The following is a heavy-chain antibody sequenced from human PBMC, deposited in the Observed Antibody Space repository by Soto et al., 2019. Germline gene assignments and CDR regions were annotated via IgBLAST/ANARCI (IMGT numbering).Heavy chain of an antibody. CDR1: GFPFSSYS. CDR2: ICGSGGRT. J-gene: IGHJ3*02. CDR3: AKEGNYSLFDI. V-gene: IGHV3-23*01. Sequence: GGSLRLSCVASGFPFSSYSMSWVRQTPGKGLEWVSGICGSGGRTNYADSVKGRFTISADNSNSTLSRQMHILRVEKTDFYFCAKEGNYSLFDIWGQGTMVTVSS. D-gene: IGHD3-10*01.